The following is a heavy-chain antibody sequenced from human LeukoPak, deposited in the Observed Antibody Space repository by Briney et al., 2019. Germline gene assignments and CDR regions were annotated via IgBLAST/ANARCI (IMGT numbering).Heavy chain of an antibody. D-gene: IGHD1-26*01. CDR2: MNPNSGNT. Sequence: ASVKVSCKASGGTFSSYAISWVRQATGQGLEWMGWMNPNSGNTGYAQKFQGRVTMTRNTSISTAYMELSSLRSEDTAVYYCARTLSGWELLGGDAFDIWGQGTMVTVSS. CDR1: GGTFSSYA. J-gene: IGHJ3*02. CDR3: ARTLSGWELLGGDAFDI. V-gene: IGHV1-8*02.